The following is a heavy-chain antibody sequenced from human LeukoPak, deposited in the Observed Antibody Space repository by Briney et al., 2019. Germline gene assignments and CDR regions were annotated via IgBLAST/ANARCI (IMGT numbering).Heavy chain of an antibody. CDR1: GYTFTGYY. V-gene: IGHV1-2*02. J-gene: IGHJ6*03. CDR3: AIGSAHIVVVIATDYYMDV. D-gene: IGHD2-21*01. Sequence: ASVKVSCKASGYTFTGYYMHWVRQAPGQGLELMGWINPNSGGTNYAQKFQGRVTTTRDTSISTAYMELSRLRSDDTAVYYCAIGSAHIVVVIATDYYMDVWGKGTTVTVSS. CDR2: INPNSGGT.